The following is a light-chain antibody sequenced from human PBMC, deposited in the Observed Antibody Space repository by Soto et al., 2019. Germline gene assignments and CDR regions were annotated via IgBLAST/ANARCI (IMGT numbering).Light chain of an antibody. CDR2: AAS. CDR3: QQTYSNPRT. J-gene: IGKJ1*01. CDR1: QSIRTY. Sequence: DIQMTQSPSSLSASVGDRNTITCRASQSIRTYLNWYQQKPGKAPKFLTYAASTLQSGVPSRFSGSGSGTDFTLVISSLQPEDFATYYCQQTYSNPRTFGQGTKVDIK. V-gene: IGKV1-39*01.